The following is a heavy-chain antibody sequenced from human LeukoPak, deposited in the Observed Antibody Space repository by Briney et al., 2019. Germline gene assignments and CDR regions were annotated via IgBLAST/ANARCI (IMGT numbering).Heavy chain of an antibody. D-gene: IGHD3-9*01. J-gene: IGHJ4*02. V-gene: IGHV3-21*01. CDR3: ARSVDYYDILTGYYPGTDY. CDR2: ISSSSSYI. Sequence: GGSLRLSCAASGFTFSSYSMNWVRQAPGKGLEWVSSISSSSSYIYYADSVKGRFTISRDNAKNSLYLQMNSLRAEDTAVYYCARSVDYYDILTGYYPGTDYWGQGTLVTVSP. CDR1: GFTFSSYS.